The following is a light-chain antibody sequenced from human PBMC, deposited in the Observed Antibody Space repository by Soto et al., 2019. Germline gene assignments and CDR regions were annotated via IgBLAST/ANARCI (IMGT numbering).Light chain of an antibody. V-gene: IGKV3-20*01. CDR1: QSVSSN. CDR3: QQYGTSPWT. J-gene: IGKJ1*01. Sequence: EIVMTQSPATLSVSPGERATLSCRASQSVSSNLAWYQQKPGQAPRLLIFATSRRATDIPDRFSGSGSGTDFTLAIRRLEPEDFAVYYCQQYGTSPWTFGQGTKVDI. CDR2: ATS.